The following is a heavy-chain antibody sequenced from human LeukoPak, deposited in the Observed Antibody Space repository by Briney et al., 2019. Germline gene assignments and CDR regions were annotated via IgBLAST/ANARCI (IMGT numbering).Heavy chain of an antibody. D-gene: IGHD2-2*01. CDR3: ARHSDIVVVPAAPFDP. V-gene: IGHV4-38-2*01. J-gene: IGHJ5*02. CDR1: GCSISSGYY. Sequence: SESLSLTCAVSGCSISSGYYWGWIRQPPGKGLEWIGSIYHSGSTYYNPSLKSRVTISVDTSKNQFSLKLSSVTAADTAVYYCARHSDIVVVPAAPFDPWGQGTLVTVSS. CDR2: IYHSGST.